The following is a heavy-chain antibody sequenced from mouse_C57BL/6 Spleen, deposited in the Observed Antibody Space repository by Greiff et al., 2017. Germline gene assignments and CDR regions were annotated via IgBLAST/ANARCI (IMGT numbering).Heavy chain of an antibody. J-gene: IGHJ1*03. V-gene: IGHV1-53*01. CDR3: ARSDYYGLYWYFDV. CDR1: GYTFTSYW. D-gene: IGHD1-1*01. Sequence: VQLQQPGTELVKPGASVKLSCKASGYTFTSYWMHWVKQRPGQGLEWIGNINPSNGGTNYNEKFKSKATLTVDKSSSTAYMQLSSLTSEDSAVYYCARSDYYGLYWYFDVWGTGTTVTVSS. CDR2: INPSNGGT.